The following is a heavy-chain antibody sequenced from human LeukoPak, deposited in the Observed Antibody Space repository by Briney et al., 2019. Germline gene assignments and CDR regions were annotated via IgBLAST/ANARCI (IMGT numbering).Heavy chain of an antibody. J-gene: IGHJ5*02. CDR1: GYTFNNYW. V-gene: IGHV5-51*01. D-gene: IGHD6-6*01. CDR2: IYPSDSET. CDR3: ARSLEYSSSFDP. Sequence: GESLKISCKGSGYTFNNYWIGWVRQMPGKGPEWMGIIYPSDSETRFSPSFQGQVSFSADKSISTAYLQWSSLKASDTAMYYCARSLEYSSSFDPWGQGTLVTVSS.